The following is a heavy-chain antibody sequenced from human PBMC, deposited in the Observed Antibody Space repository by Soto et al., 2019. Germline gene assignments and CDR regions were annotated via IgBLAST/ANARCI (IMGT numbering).Heavy chain of an antibody. V-gene: IGHV3-73*01. Sequence: PGPSLRLSYAASGFTFSGSAMHWVRQASGKGLEWGGRIRSKANSYATADAASVKGRFTISRDDSKNTAYLQMNSLKTEDTAVYYCTSQRPSSNIASAGGDYWGQGT. CDR3: TSQRPSSNIASAGGDY. CDR2: IRSKANSYAT. D-gene: IGHD6-13*01. J-gene: IGHJ4*02. CDR1: GFTFSGSA.